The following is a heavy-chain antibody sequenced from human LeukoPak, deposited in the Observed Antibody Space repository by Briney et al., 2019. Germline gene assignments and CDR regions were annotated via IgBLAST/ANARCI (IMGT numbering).Heavy chain of an antibody. D-gene: IGHD3-10*01. Sequence: GGSLRLSCAASGFTFSSYGMSWVRQAPGKGLEWVSAISGSGGSTYYADSVKGRFTISRDNSKNTLYLQMNSLRAEDTAVYYCASSGARYYYYYMDVWGKGTTVTISS. J-gene: IGHJ6*03. V-gene: IGHV3-23*01. CDR1: GFTFSSYG. CDR2: ISGSGGST. CDR3: ASSGARYYYYYMDV.